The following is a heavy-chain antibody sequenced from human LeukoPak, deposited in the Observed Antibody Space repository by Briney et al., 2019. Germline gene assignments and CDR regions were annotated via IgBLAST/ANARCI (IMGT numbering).Heavy chain of an antibody. J-gene: IGHJ4*02. CDR2: ISGMSNFI. V-gene: IGHV3-21*01. D-gene: IGHD1-26*01. Sequence: PGGSLRLSCVASGFTISGYNLHWVRQAPGKGLEWVSSISGMSNFIHYTDSVKGRLTVSRDNAKNSLYLQMNSLRPDDTAIYYCARGGGELLPLERWGQGTLVTVSS. CDR3: ARGGGELLPLER. CDR1: GFTISGYN.